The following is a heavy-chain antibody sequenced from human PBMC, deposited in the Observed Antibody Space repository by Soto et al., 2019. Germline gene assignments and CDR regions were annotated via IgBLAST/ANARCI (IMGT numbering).Heavy chain of an antibody. CDR1: GFTFGTTD. J-gene: IGHJ5*02. V-gene: IGHV3-23*01. CDR3: VKNSGGFNT. Sequence: QLLQSGGGLVQPGGSLTLSCAASGFTFGTTDMSWVRQAPGEGLEWVSTIDGSGGITYYADSVKGRFTISRDNSRNTVYLQMNSLGGDDTVLYYCVKNSGGFNTWGQGALVTVSS. CDR2: IDGSGGIT. D-gene: IGHD3-10*01.